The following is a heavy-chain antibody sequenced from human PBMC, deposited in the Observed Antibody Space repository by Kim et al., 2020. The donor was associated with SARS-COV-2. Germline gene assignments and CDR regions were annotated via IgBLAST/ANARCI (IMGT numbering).Heavy chain of an antibody. CDR3: AKNSLGGYYGSGSPRLFDP. Sequence: GGSLRLSCAASGFTFSSYAMSWVRQAPGKGLEWVSAISGSGGSTYYADSVKGRFTISRDNSKNTLYLQMNSLRAEDTAVYYCAKNSLGGYYGSGSPRLFDPWGQGTLVTVSS. CDR1: GFTFSSYA. D-gene: IGHD3-10*01. V-gene: IGHV3-23*01. J-gene: IGHJ5*02. CDR2: ISGSGGST.